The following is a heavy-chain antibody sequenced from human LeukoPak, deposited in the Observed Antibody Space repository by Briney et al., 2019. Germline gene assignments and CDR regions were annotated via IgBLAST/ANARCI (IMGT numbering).Heavy chain of an antibody. J-gene: IGHJ4*02. Sequence: TGRSLRLSCAASGSTFSSYAMHWVRQAPGKGLEWVAVISYDGSNKYYADSVKGRFTISRDNSKNTLYLQMNSLRAEDTAVYYCARENVAAAGTDFDYWGQGTLVTVSS. CDR3: ARENVAAAGTDFDY. D-gene: IGHD6-13*01. V-gene: IGHV3-30-3*01. CDR1: GSTFSSYA. CDR2: ISYDGSNK.